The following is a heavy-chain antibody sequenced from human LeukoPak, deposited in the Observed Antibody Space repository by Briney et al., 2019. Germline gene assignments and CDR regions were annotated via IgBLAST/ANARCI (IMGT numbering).Heavy chain of an antibody. D-gene: IGHD3-22*01. CDR1: GFTSSSYG. V-gene: IGHV3-30*02. CDR3: AKDPKVKPYYFDY. J-gene: IGHJ4*02. Sequence: GGSLRLSCAASGFTSSSYGMHWVRQAPGKGLEWVAFIRYDGSNKYYADSVKGRFTISRDNSKNTLYLQMNSLRAEDTAVYYCAKDPKVKPYYFDYWGQGTLVTVSS. CDR2: IRYDGSNK.